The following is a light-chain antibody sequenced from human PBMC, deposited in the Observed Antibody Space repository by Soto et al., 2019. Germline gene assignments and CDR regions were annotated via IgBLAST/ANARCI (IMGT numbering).Light chain of an antibody. CDR1: QGISNY. V-gene: IGKV1-27*01. CDR3: QKYNSARET. Sequence: DIQMTQSPSSLSASAGDRVTITCRASQGISNYLAWYQQKPGKVPKTLIYAASTLQSGVPSRFSGSGSGTDFTLTISGLQPEDVATYYCQKYNSARETFGPGTKVDI. CDR2: AAS. J-gene: IGKJ3*01.